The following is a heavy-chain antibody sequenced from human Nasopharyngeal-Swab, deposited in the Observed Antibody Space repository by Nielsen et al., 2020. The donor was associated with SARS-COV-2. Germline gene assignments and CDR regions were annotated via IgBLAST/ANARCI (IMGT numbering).Heavy chain of an antibody. J-gene: IGHJ2*01. CDR3: ARDPRGWLQLPHWYFDL. CDR1: GGSISSYY. D-gene: IGHD5-24*01. CDR2: IYYSGST. V-gene: IGHV4-59*13. Sequence: SETLSLTCTVSGGSISSYYWSWIRQPPGQGLEWIGYIYYSGSTNYNPSLKSRVTISVDTSKNQFSLKLSSVTAADTAVYYCARDPRGWLQLPHWYFDLWGRGTLVTVSS.